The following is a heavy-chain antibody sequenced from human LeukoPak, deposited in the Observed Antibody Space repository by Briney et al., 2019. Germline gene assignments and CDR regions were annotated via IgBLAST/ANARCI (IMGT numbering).Heavy chain of an antibody. V-gene: IGHV1-24*01. D-gene: IGHD3-22*01. J-gene: IGHJ5*02. Sequence: GASVKVSCKVSGYTLTELSMHWVRQAPGKGLEWMGGFDPEDGETIYAQKFQGRVTMTEDTSTDTAYMELSSLRSEDTAVYYCATALNQYYDSRYNWFDPWGQGTLVTVSS. CDR3: ATALNQYYDSRYNWFDP. CDR1: GYTLTELS. CDR2: FDPEDGET.